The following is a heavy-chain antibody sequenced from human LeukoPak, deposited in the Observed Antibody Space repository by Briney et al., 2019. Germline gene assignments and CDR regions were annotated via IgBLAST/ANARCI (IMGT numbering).Heavy chain of an antibody. Sequence: SVKVSCKASGGTFSSYAISWVRQAPGQGLEWMGGIIPIFGTASYAQKFQGRVTITTDESTSTAYMELSSLRSEDTAVYYCARGDIVVVPAAILWFDPWGQGTLVTVSS. D-gene: IGHD2-2*02. CDR1: GGTFSSYA. J-gene: IGHJ5*02. CDR2: IIPIFGTA. CDR3: ARGDIVVVPAAILWFDP. V-gene: IGHV1-69*05.